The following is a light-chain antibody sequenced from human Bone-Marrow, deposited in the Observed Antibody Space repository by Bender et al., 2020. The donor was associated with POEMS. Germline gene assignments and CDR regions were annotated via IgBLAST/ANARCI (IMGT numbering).Light chain of an antibody. CDR1: SSDVGGYDF. CDR3: CLYAGSSTLV. V-gene: IGLV2-14*03. CDR2: DVS. Sequence: QSALTQPASVSGSPGQSITISCTGTSSDVGGYDFVSWYQQHPGRAPKLMIYDVSDRPSGVSNRFSGSKSGNTASLTISGLQPEDEADYYCCLYAGSSTLVFGGGTKLTVL. J-gene: IGLJ2*01.